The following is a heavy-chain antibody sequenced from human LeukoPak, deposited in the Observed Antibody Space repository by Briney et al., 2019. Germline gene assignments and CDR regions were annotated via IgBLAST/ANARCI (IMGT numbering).Heavy chain of an antibody. D-gene: IGHD3-22*01. J-gene: IGHJ4*02. CDR2: ISRSGGST. CDR1: GFTFKSYA. Sequence: PGGSLRLSCEASGFTFKSYAMHWVRQAPGKGLEYVSAISRSGGSTYYADSVKDRFTISRDNSKNTLYLQMNSLRAEDTAVYYCAKGRYYYDSSGSVDYFDYWGQGTLVTVSS. CDR3: AKGRYYYDSSGSVDYFDY. V-gene: IGHV3-64*02.